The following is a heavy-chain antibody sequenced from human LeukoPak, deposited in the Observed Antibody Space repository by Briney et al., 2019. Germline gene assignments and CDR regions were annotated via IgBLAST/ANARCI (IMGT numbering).Heavy chain of an antibody. CDR3: AKDQSDSSGYFNY. D-gene: IGHD3-22*01. CDR1: RFTFSSYA. V-gene: IGHV3-23*01. J-gene: IGHJ4*02. Sequence: GGSLRLSCAASRFTFSSYAMSWVRQAPGKGLEWVSAISGSGGSTYYADSVKGRFTISRDNSKNTLYLQMNSLRAEDTAVYYCAKDQSDSSGYFNYWGQGTLVTVSS. CDR2: ISGSGGST.